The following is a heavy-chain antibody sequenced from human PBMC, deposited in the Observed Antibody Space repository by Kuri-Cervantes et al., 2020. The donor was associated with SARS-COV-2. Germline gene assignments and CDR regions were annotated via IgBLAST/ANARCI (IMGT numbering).Heavy chain of an antibody. CDR2: IRYDGSNK. Sequence: LSLTCAASGFTFSSYGMHWVRQAPGKGLEWVAFIRYDGSNKYYAGSVKGRFTISRDNSKNTLYLQMNSLRAEDTAVYYCAKDGLRVVEEWLPFDYWGQGTLVTVSS. V-gene: IGHV3-30*02. CDR1: GFTFSSYG. D-gene: IGHD3-3*01. J-gene: IGHJ4*02. CDR3: AKDGLRVVEEWLPFDY.